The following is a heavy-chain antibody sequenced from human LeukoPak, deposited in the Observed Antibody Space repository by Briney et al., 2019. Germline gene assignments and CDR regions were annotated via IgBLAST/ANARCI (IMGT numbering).Heavy chain of an antibody. CDR1: GGSISSYY. Sequence: SSETLSLTCTVSGGSISSYYWSWIRQPPGKGLEWIGYIYYSGSTNYNPSLKSRVTISVDTSKNQFSLKLSSVTAADTAVYYCARDRGRLTFDYWGQGTLVTVSS. D-gene: IGHD3-16*01. CDR2: IYYSGST. J-gene: IGHJ4*02. CDR3: ARDRGRLTFDY. V-gene: IGHV4-59*01.